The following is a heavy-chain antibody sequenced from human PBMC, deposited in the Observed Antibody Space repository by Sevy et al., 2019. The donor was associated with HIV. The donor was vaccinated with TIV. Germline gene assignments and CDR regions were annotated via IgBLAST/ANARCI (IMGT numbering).Heavy chain of an antibody. D-gene: IGHD1-1*01. V-gene: IGHV3-30*18. J-gene: IGHJ4*02. CDR3: AKDGGWYNYAPSDY. CDR2: ISYDGRKK. Sequence: GGSLRLSCAASGITFNTYAMHWVRQAPGKGLEWVAVISYDGRKKYYVDSVKGRFTISRDDSKNTLYMQMNSVRPEDTAVYYCAKDGGWYNYAPSDYWGQGTLVTVSS. CDR1: GITFNTYA.